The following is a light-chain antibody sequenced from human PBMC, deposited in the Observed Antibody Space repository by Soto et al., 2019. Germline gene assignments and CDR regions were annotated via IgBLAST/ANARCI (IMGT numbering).Light chain of an antibody. Sequence: ENVLTQSPGTLSLPPGERVTLSCRASQSLGSGYLAWYQHRPGQAPRILIHGESRRATGIPARLSGSGSGTDFNLTISRVEPEDYAVYYCQQYGTSPLTCGGGTKVDIK. V-gene: IGKV3-20*01. J-gene: IGKJ4*01. CDR1: QSLGSGY. CDR3: QQYGTSPLT. CDR2: GES.